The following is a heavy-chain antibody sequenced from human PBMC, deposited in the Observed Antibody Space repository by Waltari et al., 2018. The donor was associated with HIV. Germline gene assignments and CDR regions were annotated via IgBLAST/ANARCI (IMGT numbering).Heavy chain of an antibody. CDR2: VNHSGNI. D-gene: IGHD2-15*01. V-gene: IGHV4-34*01. Sequence: QVHLQQSGAGLLKPSETLSLTCTVSGGSFSGYYWSWIRQPPGQGLEWIGEVNHSGNINYNPSLKSRLIISVDTSKMQFSLRLKSVTAADTAVYYCSREGYGGNPANNFDFWGQGTLVSVSS. J-gene: IGHJ4*02. CDR3: SREGYGGNPANNFDF. CDR1: GGSFSGYY.